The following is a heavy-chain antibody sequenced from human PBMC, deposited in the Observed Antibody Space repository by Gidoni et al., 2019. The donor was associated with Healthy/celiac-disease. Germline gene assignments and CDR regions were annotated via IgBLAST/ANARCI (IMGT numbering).Heavy chain of an antibody. CDR3: ARDPRYSGYDLPDY. D-gene: IGHD5-12*01. J-gene: IGHJ4*02. Sequence: EVQLVESGGGLVQPGGSLRLSCAASGLTFSSKSMNWVRQAPGKGLEWVSYISSSSSTIYYADSVKGRFTISRDNAKNSLYLQMNSLRAEDTAVYYCARDPRYSGYDLPDYWGQGTLVTVSS. V-gene: IGHV3-48*01. CDR1: GLTFSSKS. CDR2: ISSSSSTI.